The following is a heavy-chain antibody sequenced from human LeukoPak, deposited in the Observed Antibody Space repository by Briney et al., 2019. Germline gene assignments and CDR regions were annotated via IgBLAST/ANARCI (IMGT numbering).Heavy chain of an antibody. V-gene: IGHV3-30-3*01. Sequence: QPGRSLRLSCAASGFTFSSYAMHWVRQAPGKGLEWVAVISYDGSDKYYADSVKGRFTISRDNSKNTLYLQINSLRADDTAVYYCAKDRGHCSAGTCYSGDAFDLWGQGTMVTVSS. CDR1: GFTFSSYA. D-gene: IGHD2-15*01. CDR2: ISYDGSDK. J-gene: IGHJ3*01. CDR3: AKDRGHCSAGTCYSGDAFDL.